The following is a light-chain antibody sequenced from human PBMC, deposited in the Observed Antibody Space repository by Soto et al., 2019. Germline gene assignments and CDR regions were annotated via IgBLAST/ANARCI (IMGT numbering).Light chain of an antibody. V-gene: IGKV1-39*01. Sequence: DIQVTQSPSSLSASVEDSVTITCRTSQSISNYFNWYQQKVGKAPDLLIYAASSLQSGVPSRFSGSGSGTDFTLTISNLQPGDFATYYCQQNYNSPYTFGQGTKLE. CDR1: QSISNY. CDR2: AAS. CDR3: QQNYNSPYT. J-gene: IGKJ2*01.